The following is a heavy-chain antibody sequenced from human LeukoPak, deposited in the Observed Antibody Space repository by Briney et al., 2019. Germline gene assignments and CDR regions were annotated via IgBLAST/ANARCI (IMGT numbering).Heavy chain of an antibody. Sequence: PGGSLSLSCAASGFTVSSNYMSWVRQAPGKGLEWVSVIYSGGSTYYADSVKGRFTISRDNSKNTLYLQMNSLRAEDTAVYYCAREANKSPFDYWGQGTLVTVSS. CDR3: AREANKSPFDY. CDR2: IYSGGST. CDR1: GFTVSSNY. J-gene: IGHJ4*02. V-gene: IGHV3-53*01. D-gene: IGHD2-8*01.